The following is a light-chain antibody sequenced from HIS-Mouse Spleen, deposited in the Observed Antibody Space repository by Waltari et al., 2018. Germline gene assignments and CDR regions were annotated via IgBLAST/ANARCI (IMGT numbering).Light chain of an antibody. CDR2: RNN. Sequence: QSVLTQPPSASGTPGQRVTISCSGSSSNIGSNYLYWYQQLPGTAPKLLIYRNNQRPSGFPDRFSGSKSGTSASLAISGLRSEDEADYYCAAWDDSLSGPVFGGGTKLTVL. CDR3: AAWDDSLSGPV. V-gene: IGLV1-47*01. CDR1: SSNIGSNY. J-gene: IGLJ3*02.